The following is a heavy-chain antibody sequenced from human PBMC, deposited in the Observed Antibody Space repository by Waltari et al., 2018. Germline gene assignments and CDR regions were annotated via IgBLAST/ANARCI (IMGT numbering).Heavy chain of an antibody. CDR2: ISIDGSDM. CDR1: GLCLRRFE. Sequence: EVQLVESGGGWVQPGGSLSLAWEASGLCLRRFELNGVHQAQGKGPEWIYYISIDGSDMYYAASVMGRFSVSPDNSKNALYLEMNSLRGEDTAIYYCARGLWATLLRHWYFDLWGRDTLVAVS. J-gene: IGHJ2*01. CDR3: ARGLWATLLRHWYFDL. V-gene: IGHV3-48*03. D-gene: IGHD5-12*01.